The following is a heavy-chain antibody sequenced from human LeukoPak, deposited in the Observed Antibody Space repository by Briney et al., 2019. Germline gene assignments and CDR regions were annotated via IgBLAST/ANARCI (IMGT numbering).Heavy chain of an antibody. Sequence: GGSLRLSCAASGFTFSSYAMSWVRQAPGKGLEWVSTITSSGWYTYYADSVQGRFTISRDNSNNTLYLQMNSLRADDTAVYYCAKDPHYYGSGNYFDYWGQGTLVTVSS. D-gene: IGHD3-10*01. V-gene: IGHV3-23*01. CDR1: GFTFSSYA. CDR2: ITSSGWYT. CDR3: AKDPHYYGSGNYFDY. J-gene: IGHJ4*02.